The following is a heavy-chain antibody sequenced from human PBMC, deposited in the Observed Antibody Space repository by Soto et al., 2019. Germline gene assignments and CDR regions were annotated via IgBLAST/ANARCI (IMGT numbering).Heavy chain of an antibody. CDR3: ARDRYCSSTSCYPKKFDY. CDR2: ISYDGSNK. D-gene: IGHD2-2*01. Sequence: GGSLRLSCAASGFTFSSYAMHWVRQAPGKGLEWVAVISYDGSNKYHADSVKGRFTISRDNSKNTLYLQMNSLRAEDTAVYYCARDRYCSSTSCYPKKFDYWGQGTLVTVSS. V-gene: IGHV3-30-3*01. CDR1: GFTFSSYA. J-gene: IGHJ4*02.